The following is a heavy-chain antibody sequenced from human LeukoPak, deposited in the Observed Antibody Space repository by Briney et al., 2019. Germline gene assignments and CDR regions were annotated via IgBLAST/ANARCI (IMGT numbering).Heavy chain of an antibody. CDR3: ARGPNSNWSGLDF. CDR1: GFTFSSYA. J-gene: IGHJ4*02. V-gene: IGHV3-30*04. D-gene: IGHD6-6*01. CDR2: ISYDGSNK. Sequence: GRSLRLSCAASGFTFSSYAMHWVRQAPGKGLEWVAVISYDGSNKYYADSVKGRFTVSRDNAKNTLYLQVNNLRAEDTAVYYCARGPNSNWSGLDFWGQGTLLTVSS.